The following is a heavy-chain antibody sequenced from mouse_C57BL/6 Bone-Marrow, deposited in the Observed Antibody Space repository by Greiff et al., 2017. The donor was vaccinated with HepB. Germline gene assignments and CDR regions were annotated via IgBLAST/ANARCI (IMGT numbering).Heavy chain of an antibody. D-gene: IGHD1-1*01. Sequence: VQLQQSGGGLVQPKGSLKLSCAASGFSFNTYAMNWVRQAPGQGLEWVARIRSKSNNYATYYADSVKDRFTISRDYSESMLYLQMNNLKTEETAMYYCVRHRDYCGSSFWYFDVWGTGTTVTVAS. J-gene: IGHJ1*03. CDR3: VRHRDYCGSSFWYFDV. V-gene: IGHV10-1*01. CDR2: IRSKSNNYAT. CDR1: GFSFNTYA.